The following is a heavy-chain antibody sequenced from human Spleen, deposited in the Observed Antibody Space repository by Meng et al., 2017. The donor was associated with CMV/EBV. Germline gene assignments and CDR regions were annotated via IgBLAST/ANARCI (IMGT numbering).Heavy chain of an antibody. CDR2: ISAGGSSK. D-gene: IGHD2-8*02. V-gene: IGHV3-23*01. J-gene: IGHJ4*03. Sequence: GESLKISCVASGFVFNNYGLSWVRQAPGKGLEWVSGISAGGSSKYSADSLEGRFTISRDTSKNTVFLQMSNLRADDTAVYYCAKTRLVQPFFDSWGHGTLVTVSS. CDR1: GFVFNNYG. CDR3: AKTRLVQPFFDS.